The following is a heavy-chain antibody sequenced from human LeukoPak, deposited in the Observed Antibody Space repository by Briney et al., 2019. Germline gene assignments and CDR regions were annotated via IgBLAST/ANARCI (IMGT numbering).Heavy chain of an antibody. CDR3: AREPGALRGPAADLWFDP. CDR1: GYTFTGYY. CDR2: INPNSGGT. J-gene: IGHJ5*02. D-gene: IGHD2-2*01. Sequence: ASVKVSCKASGYTFTGYYMHWVRQAPGQGLEWMGRINPNSGGTNYAQKSQGRVTMTRDTSISTAYMELSRLRSDDTAVYYCAREPGALRGPAADLWFDPWGQGTLVTVSS. V-gene: IGHV1-2*06.